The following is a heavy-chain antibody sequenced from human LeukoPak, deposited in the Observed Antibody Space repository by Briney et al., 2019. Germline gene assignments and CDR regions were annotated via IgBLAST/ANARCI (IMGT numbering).Heavy chain of an antibody. CDR1: GLTFSRYA. CDR2: ISGSGGST. V-gene: IGHV3-23*01. Sequence: GGSLRLSCAVSGLTFSRYAMSWVRQAPGKGLEWVSAISGSGGSTYYADSVKGRFTISRDNSKNTLYLQMNSLRAEDTAVYYCAKEVIAVAGKYFDYWGQGTLVTVSS. D-gene: IGHD6-19*01. J-gene: IGHJ4*02. CDR3: AKEVIAVAGKYFDY.